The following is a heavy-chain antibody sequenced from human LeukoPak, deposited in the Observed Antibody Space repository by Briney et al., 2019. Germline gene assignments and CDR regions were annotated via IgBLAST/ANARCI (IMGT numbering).Heavy chain of an antibody. CDR3: AKEKYNWNDGRAEGFDS. CDR2: ISDRGGGT. V-gene: IGHV3-23*01. J-gene: IGHJ4*02. Sequence: GGSLRLSCAVSGFTFSNNAMNWVRQAPGKGLEWVSRISDRGGGTYYADSVKGRFTISRDNSQNTLYLQMDSLRAEETAVYYCAKEKYNWNDGRAEGFDSWGQGTLVTVSS. CDR1: GFTFSNNA. D-gene: IGHD1-1*01.